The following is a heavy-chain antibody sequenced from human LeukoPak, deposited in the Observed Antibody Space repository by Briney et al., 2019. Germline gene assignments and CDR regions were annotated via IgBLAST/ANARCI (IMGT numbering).Heavy chain of an antibody. Sequence: PSETLSLTCAVYGGSFSGYYWSWIRQPTGKGLEWIGEINHSGSTNYNPSLKSRVTISVDTSKNQFSLKLSSVTAADTAVYYCARARQDCSSTSCHNWFDPWGQGTLVTVSS. CDR3: ARARQDCSSTSCHNWFDP. D-gene: IGHD2-2*01. V-gene: IGHV4-34*09. J-gene: IGHJ5*02. CDR1: GGSFSGYY. CDR2: INHSGST.